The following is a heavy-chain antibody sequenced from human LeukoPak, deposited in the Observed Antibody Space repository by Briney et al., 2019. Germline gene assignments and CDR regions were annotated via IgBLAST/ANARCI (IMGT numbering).Heavy chain of an antibody. J-gene: IGHJ4*02. V-gene: IGHV1-69*06. CDR3: ARVFNSAARPEGSSDY. CDR2: IIPIFGTA. Sequence: GASVKVSCKASGGTFSSYAISWVRQAPGQGLEWMGGIIPIFGTANYAQKFQGRVTITADKSTSTAYMELSSLRSEDTAVYYCARVFNSAARPEGSSDYWGQGTLVTVSS. CDR1: GGTFSSYA. D-gene: IGHD6-6*01.